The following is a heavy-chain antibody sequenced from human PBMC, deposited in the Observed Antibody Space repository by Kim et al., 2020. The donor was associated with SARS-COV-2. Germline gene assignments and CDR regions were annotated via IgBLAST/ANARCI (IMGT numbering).Heavy chain of an antibody. J-gene: IGHJ4*02. V-gene: IGHV3-7*01. CDR1: GFTFSSFW. D-gene: IGHD3-16*02. Sequence: GGSLRLSCAASGFTFSSFWMIWVRQAPGKGLEWVANIKEDGSEKYYVDSVKGQFIISRENAKNSLFLQMNSLKVEDTAVYYCATRGKSSASYLYYDNWGQGTLVTFSS. CDR2: IKEDGSEK. CDR3: ATRGKSSASYLYYDN.